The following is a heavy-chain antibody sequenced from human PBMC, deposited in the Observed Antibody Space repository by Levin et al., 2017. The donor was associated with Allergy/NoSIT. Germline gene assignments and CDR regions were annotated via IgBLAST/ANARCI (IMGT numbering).Heavy chain of an antibody. CDR2: IYYSGST. J-gene: IGHJ6*02. D-gene: IGHD6-13*01. Sequence: PSETLSLTCTVSGGSISSYYWSWIRQPPGKGLEWIGYIYYSGSTNYNPSLKSRVTISVDTSKNQFSLKLSSVTAADTAVYYCARAGSSWTDDYDGMDVWGQGTTVTVSS. CDR3: ARAGSSWTDDYDGMDV. V-gene: IGHV4-59*08. CDR1: GGSISSYY.